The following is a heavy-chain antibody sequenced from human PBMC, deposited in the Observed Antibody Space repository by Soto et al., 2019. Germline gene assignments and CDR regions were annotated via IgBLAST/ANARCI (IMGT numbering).Heavy chain of an antibody. V-gene: IGHV1-46*01. CDR2: INPSGGST. CDR3: ARAYYYDSSRFYYDC. D-gene: IGHD3-22*01. J-gene: IGHJ4*02. Sequence: ASVKVSCKASGYIFTNHYIHWVRQAPGQGLEWMGIINPSGGSTNYLQKFQGRITMTRDTSTSTVYMELSSLRSEDTAVYFCARAYYYDSSRFYYDCWGQGTLVPVSS. CDR1: GYIFTNHY.